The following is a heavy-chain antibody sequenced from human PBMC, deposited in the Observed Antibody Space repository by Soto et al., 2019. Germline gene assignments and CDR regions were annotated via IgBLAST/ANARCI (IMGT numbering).Heavy chain of an antibody. CDR2: IYYSRST. CDR3: ARRDGGTLDY. V-gene: IGHV4-59*08. J-gene: IGHJ4*02. Sequence: QVQLQESGPGLVKPSETLSLTCTVSGGSISSYYWSWIRQPPGKGLEWIGYIYYSRSTNYNPSLRSRVTISVDTSKSQFTRKPGSVTAAGTAAYYWARRDGGTLDYWGQGTLVTVSS. CDR1: GGSISSYY. D-gene: IGHD2-15*01.